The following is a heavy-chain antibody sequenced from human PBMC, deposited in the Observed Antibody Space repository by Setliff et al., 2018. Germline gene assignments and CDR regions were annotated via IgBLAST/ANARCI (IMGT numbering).Heavy chain of an antibody. D-gene: IGHD3-3*01. Sequence: TLSLPCSVSGGSIDSHYWSWIRQPPGKGPEWIGSIYYSGNTNYNPSLKSRVTISIDTSKNQFSLKLSSVTAADTAVYHCARGKTFFGAFIRAFDIWGQGRMVTVS. V-gene: IGHV4-59*11. CDR3: ARGKTFFGAFIRAFDI. J-gene: IGHJ3*02. CDR2: IYYSGNT. CDR1: GGSIDSHY.